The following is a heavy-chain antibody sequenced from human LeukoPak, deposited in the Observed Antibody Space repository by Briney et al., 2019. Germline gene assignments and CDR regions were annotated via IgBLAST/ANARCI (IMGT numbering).Heavy chain of an antibody. D-gene: IGHD3-16*01. Sequence: GGSLRLSCAASGFTFRSYAMSWVRQAPGKGLEWVSGISGNGDSTYYADSVKGRLTISRDTSKNTLYLQMNSLRAEDTAVYHCAKFDYGDYWGQGTLVTVSS. CDR1: GFTFRSYA. V-gene: IGHV3-23*01. J-gene: IGHJ4*02. CDR2: ISGNGDST. CDR3: AKFDYGDY.